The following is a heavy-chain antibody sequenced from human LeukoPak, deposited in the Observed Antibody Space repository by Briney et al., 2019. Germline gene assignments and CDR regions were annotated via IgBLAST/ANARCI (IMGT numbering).Heavy chain of an antibody. CDR1: GYTFTSYY. CDR3: ARDAYYYDSSGYYYDAFDI. CDR2: INPSGGST. J-gene: IGHJ3*02. V-gene: IGHV1-46*01. D-gene: IGHD3-22*01. Sequence: GASVKVSCKASGYTFTSYYMHWLRQAPGQGLEWMGIINPSGGSTSYAQKFQGRVTMTRDTSTSTVYMELSSLRSEDTAVYYCARDAYYYDSSGYYYDAFDIWGQGTLVTVSS.